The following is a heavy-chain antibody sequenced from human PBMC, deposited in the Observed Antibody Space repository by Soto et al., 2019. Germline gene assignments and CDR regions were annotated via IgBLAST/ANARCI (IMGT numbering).Heavy chain of an antibody. V-gene: IGHV3-11*01. Sequence: QVQLVESGGGLVKPGGSLRLSCAASGFTFSDYSMSWIRQAPGKGLEWVSYISSSGSTIYYADSVKGRYTISRDSAKNPLYAQMNSLRAEDTAVDCGARPYPNMDWFDPWGQGTLVTVSS. D-gene: IGHD2-21*01. CDR1: GFTFSDYS. CDR2: ISSSGSTI. J-gene: IGHJ5*02. CDR3: ARPYPNMDWFDP.